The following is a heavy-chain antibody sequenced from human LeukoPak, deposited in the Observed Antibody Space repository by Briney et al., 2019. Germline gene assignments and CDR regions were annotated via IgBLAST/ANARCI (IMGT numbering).Heavy chain of an antibody. CDR2: IYYSGST. J-gene: IGHJ4*02. V-gene: IGHV4-59*01. CDR3: ARDYNWSLDY. CDR1: GGSISSYY. Sequence: SETLSLTCTVSGGSISSYYWSWIRQPPGKGLEWIGYIYYSGSTNYNPSLKSRVTISVDTSKNQFSLKLSSVTAADTAVYYCARDYNWSLDYWGQGTLVTVSS. D-gene: IGHD1-20*01.